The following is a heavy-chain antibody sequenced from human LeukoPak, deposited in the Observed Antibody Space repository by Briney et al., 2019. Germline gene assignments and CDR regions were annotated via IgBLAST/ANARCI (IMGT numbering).Heavy chain of an antibody. Sequence: PSETLSLTCSVSGYSISRGYYWGWVRQPPGKGLEWIASIHHSGSAYDNPSLKSRLTISVGTSKNNFSLKLTSVTAADSAVYYCAANYRQVYGSGSADYWGQGTQVIVSS. CDR2: IHHSGSA. CDR3: AANYRQVYGSGSADY. J-gene: IGHJ4*02. D-gene: IGHD3-10*01. CDR1: GYSISRGYY. V-gene: IGHV4-38-2*02.